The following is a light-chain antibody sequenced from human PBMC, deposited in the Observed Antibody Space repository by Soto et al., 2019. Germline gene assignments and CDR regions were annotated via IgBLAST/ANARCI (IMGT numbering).Light chain of an antibody. Sequence: QSVLTQPPSASGSPGQSVTISCTGTSSDVGGYDYVSWYQQHPGKAPKLMIYEVTIRPSRVSDRFSGSQSGNTASLTVSGIEAQDEADYYSSSYTGGSPSCVCGTGTKVTV. V-gene: IGLV2-8*01. CDR3: SSYTGGSPSCV. CDR2: EVT. J-gene: IGLJ1*01. CDR1: SSDVGGYDY.